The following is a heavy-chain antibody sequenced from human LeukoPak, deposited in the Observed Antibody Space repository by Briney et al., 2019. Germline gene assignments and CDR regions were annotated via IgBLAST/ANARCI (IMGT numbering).Heavy chain of an antibody. V-gene: IGHV3-74*03. CDR2: INSDGRST. D-gene: IGHD3-16*01. Sequence: GGSLRLSCAASGFPLSGYWMHWVRQGPGKGLVWVSRINSDGRSTAYADSVKGRFTISRDNAKNTLYLQMDSLRAEDTAVYYCARAMITSTASPEHWGQGTLVTVSS. CDR1: GFPLSGYW. CDR3: ARAMITSTASPEH. J-gene: IGHJ1*01.